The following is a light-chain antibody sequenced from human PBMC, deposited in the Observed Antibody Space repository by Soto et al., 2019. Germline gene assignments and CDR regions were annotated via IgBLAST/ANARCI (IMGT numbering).Light chain of an antibody. CDR2: AAS. CDR1: QSVSSNY. V-gene: IGKV3-20*01. CDR3: QKYGSAFT. Sequence: EIVLTQSPGTLSLSPGEIATLSCRASQSVSSNYLAWYQHKPGQGPRLLIYAASSRATGIPDRFSGSGSVTDFTLTISRLEPEDSALYYCQKYGSAFTFGPGTKVEI. J-gene: IGKJ3*01.